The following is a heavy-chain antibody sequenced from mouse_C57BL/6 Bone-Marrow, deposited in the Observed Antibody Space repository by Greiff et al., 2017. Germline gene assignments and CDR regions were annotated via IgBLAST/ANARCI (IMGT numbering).Heavy chain of an antibody. CDR3: ARYDGYYSWFDY. V-gene: IGHV1-52*01. J-gene: IGHJ3*01. CDR2: IDPSDSET. Sequence: VQLQQPGAELVRPGSSVKLSCKASGYTFTSYWMHWVKQRPIQGLEWIGNIDPSDSETHYNQKFKDKATLTVDKSSSTAYMQLSSLTSEDSAVYYCARYDGYYSWFDYWGQGTLVTVSA. D-gene: IGHD2-3*01. CDR1: GYTFTSYW.